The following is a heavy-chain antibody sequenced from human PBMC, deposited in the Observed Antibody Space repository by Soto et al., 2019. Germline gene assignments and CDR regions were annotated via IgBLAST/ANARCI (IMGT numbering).Heavy chain of an antibody. CDR3: ARRGVTTPLNFFEL. CDR1: GGSVSSGNYY. V-gene: IGHV4-39*01. D-gene: IGHD4-17*01. Sequence: QLQLHESGPGLVKPSETLSLACIVSGGSVSSGNYYWGWIRQPPGKGLEWIGSMYYGGSTFYKPSLKRRVTMSVDTSQSQFSLELSSVTAADTAVYFCARRGVTTPLNFFELWGQGTLVTVSS. J-gene: IGHJ5*02. CDR2: MYYGGST.